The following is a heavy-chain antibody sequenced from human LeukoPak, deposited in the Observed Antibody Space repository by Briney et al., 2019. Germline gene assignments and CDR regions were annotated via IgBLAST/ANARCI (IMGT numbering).Heavy chain of an antibody. V-gene: IGHV1-2*04. D-gene: IGHD1-26*01. CDR1: GYTFTGQH. CDR2: INPNSGDT. CDR3: ARVGDSGSYFRQFDY. J-gene: IGHJ4*02. Sequence: ASVKVSCKASGYTFTGQHIHWVRQAPGQGLEWMGCINPNSGDTNFAQKFQGWVTMTRDTSINTAYMELTRLRSDDTAVYYCARVGDSGSYFRQFDYWGQGTLVTASS.